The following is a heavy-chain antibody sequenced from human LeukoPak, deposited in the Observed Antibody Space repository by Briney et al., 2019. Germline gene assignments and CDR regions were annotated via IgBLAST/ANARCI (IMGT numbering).Heavy chain of an antibody. CDR1: GGSFSGYY. CDR2: INHSGST. V-gene: IGHV4-34*01. J-gene: IGHJ4*02. D-gene: IGHD6-13*01. Sequence: PSETLSLTCAVYGGSFSGYYWNWIRQPPGKGLEWIGEINHSGSTNYNPSLTSRVTISVDTSKNQFSLKLSSVTAADTAVYYCAAITGYSSSDAGWGQGTLVTVSS. CDR3: AAITGYSSSDAG.